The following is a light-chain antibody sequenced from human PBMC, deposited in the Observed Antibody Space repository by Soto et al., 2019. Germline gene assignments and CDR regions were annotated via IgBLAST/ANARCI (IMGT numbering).Light chain of an antibody. CDR1: HSLLHSNGYNY. J-gene: IGKJ1*01. CDR3: LLDFSYFWA. V-gene: IGKV2-28*01. Sequence: DIVMTQSPLSLPVTPGEPASISCRSSHSLLHSNGYNYLDWYLQKPGKVPKLLIYAASTLQSGVPSRFSGSRSGTDFTLTISSLQPEDFATYYCLLDFSYFWAFGQGTKVDIK. CDR2: AAS.